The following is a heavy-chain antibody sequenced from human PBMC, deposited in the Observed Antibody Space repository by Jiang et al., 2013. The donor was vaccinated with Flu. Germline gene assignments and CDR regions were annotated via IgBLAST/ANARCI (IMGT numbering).Heavy chain of an antibody. CDR1: GGSISSYY. V-gene: IGHV4-59*01. J-gene: IGHJ3*02. D-gene: IGHD2-8*01. CDR2: IYYSGST. CDR3: ARSFSSNGSI. Sequence: GPGLVKPSETLSLTCTVSGGSISSYYWSWIRQPPGKGLEWIGYIYYSGSTNYNPSLKSRVTISVDTSKNQFSLKLSSVTAADTAVYYCARSFSSNGSIWGQGTMVTVSS.